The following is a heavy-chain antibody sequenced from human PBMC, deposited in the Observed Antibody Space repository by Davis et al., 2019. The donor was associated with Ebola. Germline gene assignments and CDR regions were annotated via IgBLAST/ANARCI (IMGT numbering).Heavy chain of an antibody. J-gene: IGHJ4*02. CDR1: DVSFSGYY. D-gene: IGHD1-1*01. CDR3: ARGLYPWELDY. Sequence: SETLSLTCVLYDVSFSGYYWIWIRQPPGKGLEWIGEINHSGSTNYNPSLKSRVTISVDTSKNQFSLKLSSVTAADTAVYYCARGLYPWELDYWGQGTLVTVSS. V-gene: IGHV4-34*01. CDR2: INHSGST.